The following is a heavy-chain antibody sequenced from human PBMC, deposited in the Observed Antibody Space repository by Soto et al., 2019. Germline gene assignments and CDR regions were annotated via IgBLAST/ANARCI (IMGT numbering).Heavy chain of an antibody. CDR3: ARPGGIVGARDAFDI. D-gene: IGHD1-26*01. J-gene: IGHJ3*02. CDR2: ISAYNGNT. CDR1: GYTFTSYG. V-gene: IGHV1-18*01. Sequence: ASVKVSCKASGYTFTSYGISWVLQAPGQGLEWMGWISAYNGNTNYAQKLQGRVTMTTDTSTSTAYMELRSLRSDDTAVYYCARPGGIVGARDAFDIWGQGTMVTVSS.